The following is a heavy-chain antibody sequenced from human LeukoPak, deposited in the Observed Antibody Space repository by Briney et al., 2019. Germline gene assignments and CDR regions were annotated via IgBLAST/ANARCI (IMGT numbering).Heavy chain of an antibody. CDR3: AKRGSYCFDS. D-gene: IGHD2-15*01. J-gene: IGHJ4*02. CDR2: IYPGDSDT. CDR1: VYSFASYW. Sequence: PGESLKISWKASVYSFASYWIGWVRQMPGKGLEWMGIIYPGDSDTRYSPSFQGQVSISSDKSITTAYLQWSSLKASDTAIYYCAKRGSYCFDSWGQGTLVTVSS. V-gene: IGHV5-51*01.